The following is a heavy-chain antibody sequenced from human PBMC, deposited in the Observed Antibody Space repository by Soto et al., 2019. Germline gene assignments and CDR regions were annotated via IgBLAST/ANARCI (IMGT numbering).Heavy chain of an antibody. Sequence: EVQLLESGGGLVQPGGSLRLSCAASGFTFSSHARTWVRQAPGKGLEWVSSISSSGSSTYYADSVKGRFTISRDNSKNTLYLKMNSLRAEDTAVYYCAKDPSDGYYFDYWGQGTLVTISS. D-gene: IGHD2-21*01. V-gene: IGHV3-23*01. CDR2: ISSSGSST. CDR1: GFTFSSHA. J-gene: IGHJ4*02. CDR3: AKDPSDGYYFDY.